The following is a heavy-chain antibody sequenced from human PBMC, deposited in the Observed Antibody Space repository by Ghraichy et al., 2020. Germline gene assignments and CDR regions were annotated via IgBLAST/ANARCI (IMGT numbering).Heavy chain of an antibody. J-gene: IGHJ2*01. CDR3: ARVGLTGEEVDWYFDL. CDR2: TRNKANSYTT. Sequence: GGSLRLSCAASGFTFSDHYMDWVRQAPGKGLEWVGRTRNKANSYTTEYAASVKGRFTISRDDSKNSLYLQMNSLKTEDTAVYYCARVGLTGEEVDWYFDLWGRGTLVTVSS. D-gene: IGHD7-27*01. CDR1: GFTFSDHY. V-gene: IGHV3-72*01.